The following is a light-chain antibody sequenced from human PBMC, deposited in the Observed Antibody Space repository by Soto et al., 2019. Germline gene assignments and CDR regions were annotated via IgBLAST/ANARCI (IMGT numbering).Light chain of an antibody. J-gene: IGKJ5*01. CDR1: QSLLHITGETF. Sequence: DVVMTQTPLSLSVAPGQPASISCKSSQSLLHITGETFLFWYLQKPGQSPQLLIYEVSTRVSGVPDRFSGSGSGTDFTLEISRVETDDVGIYYCMKSTQLPPTFGQGTRLRIE. CDR2: EVS. V-gene: IGKV2D-29*02. CDR3: MKSTQLPPT.